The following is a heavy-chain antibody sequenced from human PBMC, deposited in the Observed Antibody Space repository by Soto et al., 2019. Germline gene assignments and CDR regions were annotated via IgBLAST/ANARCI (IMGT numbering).Heavy chain of an antibody. Sequence: EVLLLESGGGFVQPGGSLRLSCAASGFTFSNYVMTWVRQGPGKGLECVSTISNSGGSTDYADFVKGRFTISRDNXKXXLYLQMSSLRAEDTAVYYCAKRSCSSTSGPYGMDVWGQGTTVTVSS. CDR1: GFTFSNYV. V-gene: IGHV3-23*01. CDR3: AKRSCSSTSGPYGMDV. D-gene: IGHD2-2*01. J-gene: IGHJ6*02. CDR2: ISNSGGST.